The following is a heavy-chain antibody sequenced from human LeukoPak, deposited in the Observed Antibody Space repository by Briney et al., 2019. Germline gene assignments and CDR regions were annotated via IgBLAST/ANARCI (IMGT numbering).Heavy chain of an antibody. D-gene: IGHD6-13*01. J-gene: IGHJ4*02. CDR1: GRPISSYY. CDR3: GRAAAAGKGSFDY. Sequence: SEPLSLTCTVSGRPISSYYWSCTRQPPGRALEGIGYIYYSGRTNYNPSLKSRVTISVDTSKNKFSLKLSSVTAADTAVYYCGRAAAAGKGSFDYWGQGTLVTVSS. V-gene: IGHV4-59*13. CDR2: IYYSGRT.